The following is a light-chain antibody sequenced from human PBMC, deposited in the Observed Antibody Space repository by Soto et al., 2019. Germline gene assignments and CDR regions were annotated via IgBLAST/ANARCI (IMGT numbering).Light chain of an antibody. Sequence: IQMTQSPSTLSASVGDRVTITCRAGRDTNYWLAWYQQKAGRAPKLLIYGASKLQTGVPSRFSGRGSGKDFTFTISSLQPDDSGTYYCQQFYDLPITFGQGTRLEIK. CDR1: RDTNYW. J-gene: IGKJ5*01. CDR3: QQFYDLPIT. CDR2: GAS. V-gene: IGKV1-33*01.